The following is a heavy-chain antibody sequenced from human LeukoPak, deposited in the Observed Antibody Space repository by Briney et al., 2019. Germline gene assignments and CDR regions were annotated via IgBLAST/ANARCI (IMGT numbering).Heavy chain of an antibody. V-gene: IGHV3-48*03. D-gene: IGHD6-13*01. J-gene: IGHJ4*02. CDR2: ISSSGSTI. CDR1: GFTFSSYE. CDR3: ARDDGYSSSWYYFDY. Sequence: GGSLTLSCAASGFTFSSYEMNWVRQAPGKGLEWVSYISSSGSTIYYADSVKGRFTISRDNAKNSLYLQMNSLRAEDTAVYYCARDDGYSSSWYYFDYWGQGTLVTVSS.